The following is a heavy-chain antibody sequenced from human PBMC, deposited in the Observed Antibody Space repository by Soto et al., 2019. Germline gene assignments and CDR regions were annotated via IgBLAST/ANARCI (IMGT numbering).Heavy chain of an antibody. CDR1: GDSVSSNSAS. J-gene: IGHJ6*02. CDR3: ARDPENADYYYGMDV. V-gene: IGHV6-1*01. D-gene: IGHD2-2*01. Sequence: TLSLTCAISGDSVSSNSASWNWIRQSPSRGLEWLGRTYYRSTWYNEYTVSVKGRIAIHPDTSKNQFSLHLNSVTPEDTAVYYCARDPENADYYYGMDVRAQRTTVTVSS. CDR2: TYYRSTWYN.